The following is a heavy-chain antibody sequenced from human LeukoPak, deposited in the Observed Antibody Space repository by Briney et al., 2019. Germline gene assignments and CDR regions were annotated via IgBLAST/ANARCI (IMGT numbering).Heavy chain of an antibody. J-gene: IGHJ4*02. Sequence: SETLSLTCTVSGDSVSSGGHYWVWVRQPPGTGLEWLGAISYSANSYYSPSHKSRVTTSIDMSKNQFSLRLSSVTAADTAFYYCARQCSSISCPIDYWGQGNLVTVSS. CDR2: ISYSANS. V-gene: IGHV4-39*01. CDR3: ARQCSSISCPIDY. CDR1: GDSVSSGGHY. D-gene: IGHD2-2*01.